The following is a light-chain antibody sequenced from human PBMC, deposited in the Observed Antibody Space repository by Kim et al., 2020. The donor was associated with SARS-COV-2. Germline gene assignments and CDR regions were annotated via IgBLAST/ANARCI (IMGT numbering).Light chain of an antibody. CDR3: QQNYNIPWT. CDR1: QTVLYSY. Sequence: DIVMTQSTDSLPVSLGERATINCKSSQTVLYSYLAWYPHKPGQPPKLLNSRASSREAGVPDRFSGSESGTDFTLTISSLQAEDVAVYYCQQNYNIPWTFGQGTKVDIK. CDR2: RAS. J-gene: IGKJ1*01. V-gene: IGKV4-1*01.